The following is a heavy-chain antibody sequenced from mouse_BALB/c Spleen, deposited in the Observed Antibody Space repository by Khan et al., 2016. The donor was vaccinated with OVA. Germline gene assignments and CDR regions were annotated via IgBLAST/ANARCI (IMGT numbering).Heavy chain of an antibody. CDR2: ISYSGST. CDR3: ARTARIKY. CDR1: GYSITSGYG. D-gene: IGHD1-2*01. Sequence: EVKLEESGPGLVKPSQSLSLTCTVTGYSITSGYGWNWIRQFPGNQLEWMGYISYSGSTNYNPSLKSRISINLNTAKNQFFLQLNSVTTEDTATYYCARTARIKYWGQGTTLTVSS. J-gene: IGHJ2*01. V-gene: IGHV3-2*02.